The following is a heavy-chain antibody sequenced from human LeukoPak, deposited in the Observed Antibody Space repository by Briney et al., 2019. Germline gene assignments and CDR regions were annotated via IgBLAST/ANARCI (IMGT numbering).Heavy chain of an antibody. V-gene: IGHV3-7*01. CDR1: GFTFSSYC. CDR2: IKQDGSEK. CDR3: ARDEIYYDILTGYRHFDY. Sequence: GGSLRLSCKASGFTFSSYCMSWVRKAPGKGLEWVANIKQDGSEKKYLDSVKGRFTISRDNAKNSMYLQMNSLRAEDTAVYYCARDEIYYDILTGYRHFDYWGQGTLVTVFS. J-gene: IGHJ4*02. D-gene: IGHD3-9*01.